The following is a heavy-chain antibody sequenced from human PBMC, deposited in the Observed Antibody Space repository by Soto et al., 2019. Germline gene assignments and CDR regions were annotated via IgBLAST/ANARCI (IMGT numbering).Heavy chain of an antibody. CDR2: INAGNGNT. Sequence: QVQLVQSGAEVKKPGASVKVSCKASGYTFTSYAVHWVRQAPGQRLEWMGWINAGNGNTKYSQKFQGRVTITRDPSAKTSYMEPSSRRYEDTAVYYCARDSGGMAVWGQGTTVTVSS. CDR1: GYTFTSYA. CDR3: ARDSGGMAV. V-gene: IGHV1-3*01. J-gene: IGHJ6*02.